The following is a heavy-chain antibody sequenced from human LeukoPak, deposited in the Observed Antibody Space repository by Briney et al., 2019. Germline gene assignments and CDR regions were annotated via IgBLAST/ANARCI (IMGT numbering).Heavy chain of an antibody. CDR1: GYSISSGYY. D-gene: IGHD6-19*01. Sequence: PSETLSLTCTVSGYSISSGYYWGWIRQSPGKGLEWIGSFYHSGSTYFNPSLKSRVTMSVDTSKNQFSLKLSSVTAADTAVYYCARQRAVAGHRWFDPWGQGTLVTVSS. CDR2: FYHSGST. CDR3: ARQRAVAGHRWFDP. J-gene: IGHJ5*02. V-gene: IGHV4-38-2*02.